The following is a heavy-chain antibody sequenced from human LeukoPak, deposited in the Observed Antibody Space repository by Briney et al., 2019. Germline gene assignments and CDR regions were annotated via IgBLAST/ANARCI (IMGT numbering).Heavy chain of an antibody. Sequence: GGSLRLSCEVSGFTFSSYGMNWVRQAPGRGLEWVSAISAGGGTTYYADSVKGRFTISRDNSKNTLFLQMNSLRAEDTAVYYCAKVDSGYYSHFDYWGQGTLVTVSS. D-gene: IGHD3-22*01. V-gene: IGHV3-23*01. CDR1: GFTFSSYG. J-gene: IGHJ4*02. CDR2: ISAGGGTT. CDR3: AKVDSGYYSHFDY.